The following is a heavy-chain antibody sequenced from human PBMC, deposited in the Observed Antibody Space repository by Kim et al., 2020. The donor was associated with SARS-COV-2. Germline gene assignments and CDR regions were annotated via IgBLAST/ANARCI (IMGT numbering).Heavy chain of an antibody. V-gene: IGHV1-69*13. CDR3: ARSVERLLLGDAFDI. Sequence: SVKVSCKASGGTFSSYAISWVRQAPGQGLEWMGGIIPIFGTANYAQKFQGRVTITADESTSTAYMELSSLRSEDTAVYYCARSVERLLLGDAFDIWGQGTMVTVSS. CDR1: GGTFSSYA. CDR2: IIPIFGTA. D-gene: IGHD2-15*01. J-gene: IGHJ3*02.